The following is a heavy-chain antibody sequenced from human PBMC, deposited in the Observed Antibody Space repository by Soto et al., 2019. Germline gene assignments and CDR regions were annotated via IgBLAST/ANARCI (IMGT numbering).Heavy chain of an antibody. CDR2: IYHSGST. V-gene: IGHV4-30-2*01. CDR1: GGSISSGGYS. J-gene: IGHJ3*02. Sequence: QLQLQESGSGLVKPSQTLSLTCAVSGGSISSGGYSWSWIRQPPGKGLEWIGYIYHSGSTYYNPSLKCRVTISVDRSKTQFSRKLSSVTAADTAVYYCASYCISTSCYESDAFDIWGQGTMVAVSS. D-gene: IGHD2-2*01. CDR3: ASYCISTSCYESDAFDI.